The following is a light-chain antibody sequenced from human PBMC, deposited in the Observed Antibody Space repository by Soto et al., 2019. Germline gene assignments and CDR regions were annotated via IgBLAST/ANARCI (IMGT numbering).Light chain of an antibody. J-gene: IGLJ1*01. Sequence: QSVLTQPASVSGSPGQSITISCTGTNSDVGGYNYVSWYQQHPGKAPKLIIYEVSNRPSGVSNRLSGSKSGNTASLTISGLQAEDESDYYCSSYTSSSTLYVFGTGTKVTVL. CDR3: SSYTSSSTLYV. V-gene: IGLV2-14*01. CDR1: NSDVGGYNY. CDR2: EVS.